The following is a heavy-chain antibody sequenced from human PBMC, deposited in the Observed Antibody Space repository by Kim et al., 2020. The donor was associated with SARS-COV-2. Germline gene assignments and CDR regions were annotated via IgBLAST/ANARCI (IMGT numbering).Heavy chain of an antibody. J-gene: IGHJ4*02. Sequence: GGSLRLSCAASGFTLNNYAMNWFRQTSGKGLEWVSGISASGTSTYYADSVKGRFIISRDKSKNTLYLQMNNLGVDDTAIYYCVKDVAAVTATGDCWGRGTLVTVSS. CDR2: ISASGTST. CDR3: VKDVAAVTATGDC. V-gene: IGHV3-23*01. CDR1: GFTLNNYA. D-gene: IGHD6-19*01.